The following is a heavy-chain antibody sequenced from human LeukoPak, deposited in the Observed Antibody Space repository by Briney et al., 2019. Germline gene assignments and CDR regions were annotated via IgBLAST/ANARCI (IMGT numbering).Heavy chain of an antibody. V-gene: IGHV3-23*01. CDR1: GFTFSNYA. CDR2: ISDGDGST. J-gene: IGHJ4*02. Sequence: GGSLRLSCAASGFTFSNYAMSWGRQPPGEGLEWVSTISDGDGSTYYTDSVKGRFTISRDNSKNTLYLQMNSLRAEDTAVYYCAKDFRSQVNDYWGQGTLATVSS. CDR3: AKDFRSQVNDY.